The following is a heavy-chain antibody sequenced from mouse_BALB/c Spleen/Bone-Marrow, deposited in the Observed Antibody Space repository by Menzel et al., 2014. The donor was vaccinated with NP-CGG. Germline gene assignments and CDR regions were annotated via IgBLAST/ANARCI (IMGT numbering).Heavy chain of an antibody. CDR3: ARWGITLAY. CDR1: GYTFTSYW. V-gene: IGHV1S81*02. Sequence: QVQLKESGAELVKPGASVKLSCKASGYTFTSYWMHWVKQRPGQGLEWIGEINPSNGRTNYNEKFKSKATLTVDKSSSTAYMQLSRLTSEDSAVYYCARWGITLAYWGQGTLVTVSA. J-gene: IGHJ3*01. CDR2: INPSNGRT. D-gene: IGHD2-4*01.